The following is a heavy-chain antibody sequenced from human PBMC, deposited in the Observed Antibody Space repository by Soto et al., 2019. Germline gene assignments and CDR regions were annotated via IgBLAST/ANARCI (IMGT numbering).Heavy chain of an antibody. V-gene: IGHV1-69*13. CDR3: ARDKDRPQLGGNYYYFMDV. J-gene: IGHJ6*02. CDR1: GGSFSTAA. Sequence: SVKVSCKASGGSFSTAAISWVRQAPGQGLEWMGGIMPIFRTADYTQKLQGRVTITADESTSTAYLELRSLSSEDTAIYYCARDKDRPQLGGNYYYFMDVWG. CDR2: IMPIFRTA. D-gene: IGHD3-3*02.